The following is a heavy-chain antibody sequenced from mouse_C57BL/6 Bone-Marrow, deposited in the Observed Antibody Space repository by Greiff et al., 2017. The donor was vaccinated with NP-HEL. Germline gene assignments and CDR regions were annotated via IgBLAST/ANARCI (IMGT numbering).Heavy chain of an antibody. D-gene: IGHD2-4*01. CDR2: IHPSDSDT. CDR3: AIGGGLRPWLAY. J-gene: IGHJ3*01. CDR1: GYTFTSYW. Sequence: QVQLQQPGAELVKPGASVKVSCKASGYTFTSYWMHWVKQRPGQGLEWIGRIHPSDSDTNYNQKFKGKATLTVAKSSSTAYMQLSSLTSEDAAVYYCAIGGGLRPWLAYWGQGTLVTVSA. V-gene: IGHV1-74*01.